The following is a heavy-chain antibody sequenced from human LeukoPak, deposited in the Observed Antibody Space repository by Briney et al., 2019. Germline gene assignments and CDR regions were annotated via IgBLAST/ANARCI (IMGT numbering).Heavy chain of an antibody. D-gene: IGHD5/OR15-5a*01. CDR1: GFTFSSYA. J-gene: IGHJ4*02. V-gene: IGHV3-30-3*01. Sequence: PGGSLRLSCAASGFTFSSYAMHWVRQAPSKGLEWVAVISYDGSNKYYADSVKGRFTISRDNSKNTLYLQMNSLRAEDTAVYYCARSHLSTRALDYWGQGTLVTVSS. CDR2: ISYDGSNK. CDR3: ARSHLSTRALDY.